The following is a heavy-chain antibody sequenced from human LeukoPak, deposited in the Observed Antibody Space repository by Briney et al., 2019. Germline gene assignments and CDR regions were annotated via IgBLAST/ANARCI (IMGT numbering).Heavy chain of an antibody. CDR2: INRSGGT. Sequence: SETLTLTCAVYGVSFSGYYWSWIRQPPGKGLEWIGDINRSGGTKYNPSLKSRVTISVDTYKNQFSLKLSSVTAAYTAVYYCARGARTPSGYGSRTAGRANWFDPWGQGTLVTVSS. J-gene: IGHJ5*02. V-gene: IGHV4-34*01. CDR1: GVSFSGYY. CDR3: ARGARTPSGYGSRTAGRANWFDP. D-gene: IGHD5-12*01.